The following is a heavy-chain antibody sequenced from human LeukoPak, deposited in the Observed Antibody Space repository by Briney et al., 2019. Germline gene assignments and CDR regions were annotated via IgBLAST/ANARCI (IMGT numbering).Heavy chain of an antibody. V-gene: IGHV3-48*03. J-gene: IGHJ6*04. D-gene: IGHD3-10*02. CDR3: AELGITMIGGV. Sequence: GGSLRLSCAASGFTFSSYEMNWVRQAPGKGLEWVSNISSSGSTIYYADSVKGRFTISRDNAKNSLYLQMNSLRAEDTAVYYCAELGITMIGGVWGKGTTVTISS. CDR2: ISSSGSTI. CDR1: GFTFSSYE.